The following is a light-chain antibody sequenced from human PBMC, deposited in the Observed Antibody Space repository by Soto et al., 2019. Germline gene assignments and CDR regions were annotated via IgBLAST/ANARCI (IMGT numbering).Light chain of an antibody. CDR3: QQYGNSPLT. Sequence: PGDRATLSCRASQNVRSDYFAWYQQKPGQAPRVIIFGVSTRATAIPDRFSGSGSGTDFTLTISRLEPEDFALYYCQQYGNSPLTFGGGTKVDIK. CDR1: QNVRSDY. J-gene: IGKJ4*01. CDR2: GVS. V-gene: IGKV3-20*01.